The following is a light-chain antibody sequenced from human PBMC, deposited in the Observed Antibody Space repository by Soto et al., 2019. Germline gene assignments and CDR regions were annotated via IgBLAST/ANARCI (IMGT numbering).Light chain of an antibody. CDR2: LNSDGSH. Sequence: QPVLTQSPSASASLGASVKLTCTLSSGHSNYAIAWHQQQSEKGPRYLMKLNSDGSHSKGDGIPDRFSGSSSGAERYLTISSLQYEDEADYYCQTWGSGIVVFGGGTNITVL. CDR3: QTWGSGIVV. V-gene: IGLV4-69*01. J-gene: IGLJ2*01. CDR1: SGHSNYA.